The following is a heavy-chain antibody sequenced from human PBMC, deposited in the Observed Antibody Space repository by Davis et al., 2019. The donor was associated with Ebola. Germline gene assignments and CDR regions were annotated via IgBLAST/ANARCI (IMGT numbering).Heavy chain of an antibody. CDR1: GGSVSNYY. J-gene: IGHJ6*02. V-gene: IGHV4-59*02. CDR3: ARGVSIFGVGYYYYGMDV. D-gene: IGHD3-3*01. CDR2: IYYSGST. Sequence: MPSETLSLTCTVSGGSVSNYYWSWIRQPPGKGLEWIGYIYYSGSTNYNPSLKSRVTISVDTSKNQFSLKLSSVTAADTAVYYCARGVSIFGVGYYYYGMDVWGQGTTVTVSS.